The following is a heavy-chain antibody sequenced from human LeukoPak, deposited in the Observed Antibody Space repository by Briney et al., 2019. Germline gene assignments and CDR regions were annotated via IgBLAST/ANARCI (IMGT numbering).Heavy chain of an antibody. CDR1: GFTFSSYA. CDR3: ARDPIAVAGRRGYFQH. Sequence: GGSLRLSCAASGFTFSSYAMHWVRQAPGKGLEWVAVISYDGSNKYYADSVKGRFTISRDNSKNTLYLQMNSLRAEDTAVYYCARDPIAVAGRRGYFQHWGQGTLVTVSS. D-gene: IGHD6-19*01. V-gene: IGHV3-30-3*01. J-gene: IGHJ1*01. CDR2: ISYDGSNK.